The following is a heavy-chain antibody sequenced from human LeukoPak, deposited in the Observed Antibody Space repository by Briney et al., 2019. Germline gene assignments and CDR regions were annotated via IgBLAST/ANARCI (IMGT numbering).Heavy chain of an antibody. V-gene: IGHV3-15*01. CDR2: IRSTPDGGAT. CDR3: ATDLHFGYCTATSCANY. D-gene: IGHD2-2*03. Sequence: PGGSLRLSCAASGFTFISSWMTWVRQAPGKGLEWVGRIRSTPDGGATDYAAPVKGRFTISRDDSKNTLYLQMSSLRTEDTAVYYCATDLHFGYCTATSCANYWGRGTLVTVSS. J-gene: IGHJ4*02. CDR1: GFTFISSW.